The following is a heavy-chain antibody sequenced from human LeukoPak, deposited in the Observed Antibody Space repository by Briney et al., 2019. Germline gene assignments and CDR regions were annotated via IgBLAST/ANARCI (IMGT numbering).Heavy chain of an antibody. J-gene: IGHJ5*02. Sequence: PSETLSLTCAVSGGSISSGGYSWSWIRQPPGKGLEWIGYIYYSGSTNYNPSLKRRVTISVDTSKNQFSLKLSSVTAADTAVYYCARVGTTGTSCYTRCGNWFDPWGQGTLVTVSS. D-gene: IGHD2-2*02. CDR2: IYYSGST. CDR1: GGSISSGGYS. V-gene: IGHV4-61*08. CDR3: ARVGTTGTSCYTRCGNWFDP.